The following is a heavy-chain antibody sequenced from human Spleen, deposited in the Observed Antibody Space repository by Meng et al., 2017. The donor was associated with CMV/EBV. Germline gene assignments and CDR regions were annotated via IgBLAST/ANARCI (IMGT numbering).Heavy chain of an antibody. V-gene: IGHV3-23*01. CDR3: ARVDYGGDYFDY. CDR1: GFTFSTYS. CDR2: ISHSDGST. Sequence: GESLKISCAASGFTFSTYSMTWVRQAPEKGLEWVSAISHSDGSTFYGNSVRGRFTISRHNSKNTLYLQMNSLRAEDTAVYYCARVDYGGDYFDYWGRGTLVTVSS. J-gene: IGHJ4*02. D-gene: IGHD4-23*01.